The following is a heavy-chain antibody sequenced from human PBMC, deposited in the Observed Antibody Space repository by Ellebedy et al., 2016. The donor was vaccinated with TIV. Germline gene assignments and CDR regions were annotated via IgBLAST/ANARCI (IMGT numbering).Heavy chain of an antibody. CDR3: VKGGDNFGELSLDD. Sequence: GESLKISCAASGFTFSSYGMHWVRQAPGKGLEWVAFTRIDGSTQYYADSVKGRFTISRDNSKNTLHLKLKSMKKEDTAVFYCVKGGDNFGELSLDDWGQGTRVTVSS. J-gene: IGHJ4*02. CDR2: TRIDGSTQ. D-gene: IGHD3-10*01. CDR1: GFTFSSYG. V-gene: IGHV3-30*02.